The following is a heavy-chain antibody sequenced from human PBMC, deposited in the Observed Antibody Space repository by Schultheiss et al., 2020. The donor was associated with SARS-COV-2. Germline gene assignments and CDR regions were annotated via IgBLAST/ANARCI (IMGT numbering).Heavy chain of an antibody. CDR3: ARASRYSSGYFDY. Sequence: LSLTCAASGFTFSSYAMYWVRQAPGKGLEWLAFISKDANNKYYTDSVKGRFIISRDNSKNTLDLQMNSLRADDTAVYHCARASRYSSGYFDYWGQGTLVTVSS. CDR2: ISKDANNK. D-gene: IGHD6-19*01. CDR1: GFTFSSYA. J-gene: IGHJ4*02. V-gene: IGHV3-30*04.